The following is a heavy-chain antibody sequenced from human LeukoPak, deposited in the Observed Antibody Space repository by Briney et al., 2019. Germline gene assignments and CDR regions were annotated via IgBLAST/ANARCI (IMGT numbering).Heavy chain of an antibody. CDR2: ISSSSSTI. Sequence: GGSLRLSCAASGFTFSTYSMHWVRQALGKGLEWLSYISSSSSTIYYADSLKGRFTISRDNAKSSLYLQMNSLRDEDTALYFCARDKYSTIDYWGQGTLVTVSS. J-gene: IGHJ4*02. V-gene: IGHV3-48*02. CDR3: ARDKYSTIDY. CDR1: GFTFSTYS. D-gene: IGHD6-6*01.